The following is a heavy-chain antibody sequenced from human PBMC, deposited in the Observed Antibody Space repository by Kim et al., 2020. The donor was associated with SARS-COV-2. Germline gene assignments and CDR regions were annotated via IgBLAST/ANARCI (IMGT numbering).Heavy chain of an antibody. CDR1: GGTFSSYA. D-gene: IGHD3-10*01. V-gene: IGHV1-69*13. J-gene: IGHJ5*02. CDR2: IIPIFGTA. Sequence: SVKVSCKASGGTFSSYAISWVRQAPGQGLEWMGGIIPIFGTANYAQKFQGRVTITADESTSTAYMELSSLRSEDTAVYYCARGRDYYGSGNQRSSSNWFDPWGQGTLVTVSS. CDR3: ARGRDYYGSGNQRSSSNWFDP.